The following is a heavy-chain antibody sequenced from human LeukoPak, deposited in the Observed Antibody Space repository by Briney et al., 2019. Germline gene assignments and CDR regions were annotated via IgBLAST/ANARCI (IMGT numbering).Heavy chain of an antibody. V-gene: IGHV4-39*01. J-gene: IGHJ4*02. CDR3: ARQTGSGLLILP. D-gene: IGHD3/OR15-3a*01. CDR1: VVSLRRSNSY. CDR2: IYYTGKT. Sequence: SETLSDTSSLPVVSLRRSNSYSGWIRLSPGSGLEWLGSIYYTGKTYYDASLKSQVSISINMSKNQFFLRFTSVTLHATACNFCARQTGSGLLILPGGQGTLVTVSS.